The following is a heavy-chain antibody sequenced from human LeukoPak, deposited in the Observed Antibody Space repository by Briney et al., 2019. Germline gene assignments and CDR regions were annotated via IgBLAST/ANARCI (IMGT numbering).Heavy chain of an antibody. CDR3: ARGGHRQKEF. CDR1: GFTFSNYW. Sequence: GGSLRLSCAASGFTFSNYWMTWVRQSPGKGLEWVATITPDGSDKYCVDSVKGRFTISRDNAKNSLYLQMSSLRAEDTAVYYCARGGHRQKEFWGQGTLVTVSS. D-gene: IGHD3-10*01. CDR2: ITPDGSDK. V-gene: IGHV3-7*01. J-gene: IGHJ4*02.